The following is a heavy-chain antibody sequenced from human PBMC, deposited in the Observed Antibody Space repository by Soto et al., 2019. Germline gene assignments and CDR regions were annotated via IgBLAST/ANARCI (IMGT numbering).Heavy chain of an antibody. CDR1: GFTFSSYS. CDR2: ISSSSSTI. D-gene: IGHD2-2*03. Sequence: GGSLRLSCAASGFTFSSYSMNWVRQAPGKGLEWVSYISSSSSTIYYADSVKGRFTISRDNAKNSLYLQMNSLRDEDTAVYYCARVGLGYCSSTSCYAGDYWGQGTLVTVSS. CDR3: ARVGLGYCSSTSCYAGDY. V-gene: IGHV3-48*02. J-gene: IGHJ4*02.